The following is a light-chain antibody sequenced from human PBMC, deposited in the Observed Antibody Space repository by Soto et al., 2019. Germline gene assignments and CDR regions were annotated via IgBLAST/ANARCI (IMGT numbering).Light chain of an antibody. V-gene: IGKV3-20*01. Sequence: EIVLTQSPDTLSLSPGERATLSCRASRSFASSYLGWYQQKPGQAPRLLIYAASTRATGIPDRFSGSGSATDFTLTISRLEPEDAAVYYCQQYDSSPPYTFGQGTKLEIK. CDR1: RSFASSY. J-gene: IGKJ2*01. CDR2: AAS. CDR3: QQYDSSPPYT.